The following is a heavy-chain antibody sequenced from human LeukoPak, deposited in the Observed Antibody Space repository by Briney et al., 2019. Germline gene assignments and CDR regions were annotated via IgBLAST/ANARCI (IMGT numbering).Heavy chain of an antibody. Sequence: ASVEVSCKASGYTFTGYYINWVRQAPGQGLEWMGRVNPNSGDTNFAQKFQGRVTLTRDTSISTAYMELSRLRSDDTAVYYCATTGLDYYDSSGYDDDAFDIWGQGTMVTVSS. V-gene: IGHV1-2*06. CDR1: GYTFTGYY. D-gene: IGHD3-22*01. CDR2: VNPNSGDT. J-gene: IGHJ3*02. CDR3: ATTGLDYYDSSGYDDDAFDI.